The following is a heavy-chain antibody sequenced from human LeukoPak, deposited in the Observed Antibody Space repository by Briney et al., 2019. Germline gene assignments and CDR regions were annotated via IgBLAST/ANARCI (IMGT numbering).Heavy chain of an antibody. V-gene: IGHV1-58*01. Sequence: GASVKVSCKASGFTLINSAVQWARQARGQRLEWVGWIIVGSGQTRYAQKFQERVTITRDMSTSTAFLELSSLRSEDSAVYYCAAGDTLVRGVIIPFAPWGQGTLVTVSS. J-gene: IGHJ5*02. D-gene: IGHD3-10*01. CDR3: AAGDTLVRGVIIPFAP. CDR1: GFTLINSA. CDR2: IIVGSGQT.